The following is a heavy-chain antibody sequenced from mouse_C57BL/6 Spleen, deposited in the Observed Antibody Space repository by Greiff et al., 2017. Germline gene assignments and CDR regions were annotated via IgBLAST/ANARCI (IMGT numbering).Heavy chain of an antibody. CDR3: ARAYFDY. CDR2: ISSGSSTI. CDR1: GFTFSDYG. J-gene: IGHJ2*01. Sequence: EVQLVESGGGLVKPGGSLKLSCVASGFTFSDYGMHWVRQAPEKGLEWVAYISSGSSTIYYADTVKGRFTISRDNAKNTLFLQMTSLRSEDTAMYYCARAYFDYWGQGTTLTVSS. V-gene: IGHV5-17*01.